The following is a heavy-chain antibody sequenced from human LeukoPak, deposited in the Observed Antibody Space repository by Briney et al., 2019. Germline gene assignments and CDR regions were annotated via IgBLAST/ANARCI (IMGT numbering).Heavy chain of an antibody. CDR2: MNPNSGNT. CDR1: GYTFTSYD. J-gene: IGHJ4*02. CDR3: ARSNYDILTGQTGSFDY. Sequence: ASVKVSCKASGYTFTSYDINWVRQATGQGLEWMGWMNPNSGNTGYAQKFQGRVTMTRNTSISTAYMELSSLRSEDTAVYYCARSNYDILTGQTGSFDYWGQGTLVTVSS. D-gene: IGHD3-9*01. V-gene: IGHV1-8*01.